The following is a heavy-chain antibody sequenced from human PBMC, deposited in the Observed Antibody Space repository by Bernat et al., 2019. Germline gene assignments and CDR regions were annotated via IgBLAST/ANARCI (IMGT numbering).Heavy chain of an antibody. Sequence: QLQLQESGPGLVKPSETLSLTCTVSGGSISSSGYYWGWIRQPPGKGLEWIGIIYYSGSTYYNPSLKSRVTISVDTSKNQFSLKLSSVTAADTAVYYCATYGSGSYYHFDCWGHGTLVTVSS. CDR1: GGSISSSGYY. CDR3: ATYGSGSYYHFDC. J-gene: IGHJ4*01. V-gene: IGHV4-39*01. CDR2: IYYSGST. D-gene: IGHD3-10*01.